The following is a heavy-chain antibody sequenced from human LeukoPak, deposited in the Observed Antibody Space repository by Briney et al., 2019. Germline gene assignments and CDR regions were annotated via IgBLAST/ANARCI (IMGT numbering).Heavy chain of an antibody. CDR3: ARGAVVPAARGWFDP. V-gene: IGHV4-59*12. D-gene: IGHD2-2*01. J-gene: IGHJ5*02. Sequence: PSETLSLTCTVSGGSISSYYWSWIRQPPGKGLEWIGYIYYSGSTNYNPSLKSRVTISVDTSKNQFSLKLSSVTAADTAVYYCARGAVVPAARGWFDPWGQGTLVTVSS. CDR1: GGSISSYY. CDR2: IYYSGST.